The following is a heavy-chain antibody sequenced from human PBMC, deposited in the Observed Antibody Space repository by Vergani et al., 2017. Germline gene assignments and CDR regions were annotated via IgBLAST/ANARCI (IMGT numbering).Heavy chain of an antibody. D-gene: IGHD2-8*01. CDR2: ISGSGGST. CDR1: GFTFSSYA. V-gene: IGHV3-23*01. CDR3: AKDGVGPLISGIPYNWFDP. Sequence: EVQLLESGGGLVQPGGSLRLSCAASGFTFSSYAMSWVRQAPGKGLEWVSAISGSGGSTYYADSVKGRFTLSRDNSKNTLYLQMNSLRAEDTAVYYCAKDGVGPLISGIPYNWFDPWGQGSLVTVSS. J-gene: IGHJ5*02.